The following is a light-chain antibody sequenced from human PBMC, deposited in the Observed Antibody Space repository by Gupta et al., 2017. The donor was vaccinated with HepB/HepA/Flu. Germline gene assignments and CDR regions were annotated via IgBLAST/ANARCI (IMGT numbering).Light chain of an antibody. Sequence: QSALTQPASVSGSPRQSITISCTGTSSDIGTYNSVSWYQQYPGIAPKLIIFDVSTRPSGVSHSFSGSSSGNTASLTISGLQDEDEGDYYCCSYTGTSTGGVFGGGTKLTVL. CDR1: SSDIGTYNS. CDR2: DVS. V-gene: IGLV2-14*01. CDR3: CSYTGTSTGGV. J-gene: IGLJ3*02.